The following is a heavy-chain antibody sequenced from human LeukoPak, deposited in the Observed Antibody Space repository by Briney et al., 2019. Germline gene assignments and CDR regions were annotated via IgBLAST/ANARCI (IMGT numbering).Heavy chain of an antibody. CDR3: ARAYTAMAYYYYYGMDV. CDR1: GFTFSSYG. V-gene: IGHV3-21*01. Sequence: GGSLRLSCAASGFTFSSYGMNWVRQAPGKGLEWVSSISSSSSYIYYADSVKGRFTISRDNAKNSLYLQMNSLRAEDTAVYYCARAYTAMAYYYYYGMDVWGQGTTVTVSS. D-gene: IGHD5-18*01. J-gene: IGHJ6*02. CDR2: ISSSSSYI.